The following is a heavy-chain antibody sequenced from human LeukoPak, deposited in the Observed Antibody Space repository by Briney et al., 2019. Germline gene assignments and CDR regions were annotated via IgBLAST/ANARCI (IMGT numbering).Heavy chain of an antibody. V-gene: IGHV3-21*01. Sequence: GGSLRLSCAASGFTFSSYSMNWVRQAPGKGLEWVSSISSSSSYIYYADSVKGRFTISRDNAKNSLYLQMNSLRAEDTAVYYCARDLRIFGVVPDYWGQGTLVTVSS. CDR2: ISSSSSYI. CDR1: GFTFSSYS. D-gene: IGHD3-3*01. CDR3: ARDLRIFGVVPDY. J-gene: IGHJ4*02.